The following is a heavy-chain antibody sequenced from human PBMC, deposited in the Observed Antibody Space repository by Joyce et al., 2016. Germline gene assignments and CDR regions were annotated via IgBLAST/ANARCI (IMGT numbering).Heavy chain of an antibody. V-gene: IGHV3-48*02. CDR1: GFTFSSYS. J-gene: IGHJ4*02. CDR2: ISSSSTI. D-gene: IGHD3-3*02. CDR3: ARAIRGKGYYFDY. Sequence: GFTFSSYSMNWVRQAPGKGLEWVSYISSSSTIYYADSVKGRFTISRDNAKNSLYLQMNSLRDEDTAVYYCARAIRGKGYYFDYWGQGTLVTVSS.